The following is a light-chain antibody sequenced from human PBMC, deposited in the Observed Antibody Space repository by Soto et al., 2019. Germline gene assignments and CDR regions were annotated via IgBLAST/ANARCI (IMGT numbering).Light chain of an antibody. V-gene: IGLV2-11*01. Sequence: QSALTQPRSVSGSPGQSVAISCTGSSSNVGTWDYVSWYQQYPGQAPKLIIFDINKRPSGVPDRFSGSKSGNTASLTISGLQIEDDADYYCCSYAGLYSWVFDGGTKLTVL. CDR2: DIN. CDR3: CSYAGLYSWV. CDR1: SSNVGTWDY. J-gene: IGLJ3*02.